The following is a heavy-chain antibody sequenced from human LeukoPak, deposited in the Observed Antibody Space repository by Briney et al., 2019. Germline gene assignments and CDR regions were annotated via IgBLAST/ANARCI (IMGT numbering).Heavy chain of an antibody. Sequence: GSLRLSCAASGFTFSSYAMSWIRQPAGKGLEWIGRIYTSGSTNYNPSLKSRVTMSVDTSKNQFSLKLSSVTAADTAVYYCARDYGDYYYYYMDVWGKGTTVTISS. J-gene: IGHJ6*03. CDR2: IYTSGST. CDR3: ARDYGDYYYYYMDV. V-gene: IGHV4-4*07. D-gene: IGHD4-17*01. CDR1: GFTFSSYA.